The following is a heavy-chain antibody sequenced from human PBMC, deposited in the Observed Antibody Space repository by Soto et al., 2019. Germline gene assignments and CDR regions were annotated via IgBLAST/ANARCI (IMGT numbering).Heavy chain of an antibody. CDR3: SSLFGVVISDAFDI. CDR1: GFTLSNAW. Sequence: EVQLVESGGGLVKPGGSLRLSCAASGFTLSNAWMSWVRQAPGKGLEWVGRIKSHTDGGTTDYAAPVKGRFTISRDDSKDTLYLQMYSLKTEDTAVYYCSSLFGVVISDAFDIWGQGTMVTVSS. CDR2: IKSHTDGGTT. J-gene: IGHJ3*02. D-gene: IGHD3-3*01. V-gene: IGHV3-15*01.